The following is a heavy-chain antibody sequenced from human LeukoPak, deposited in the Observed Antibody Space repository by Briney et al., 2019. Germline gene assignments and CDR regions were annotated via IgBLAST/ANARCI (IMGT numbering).Heavy chain of an antibody. J-gene: IGHJ4*02. D-gene: IGHD2-15*01. CDR3: ARGASRSFDY. V-gene: IGHV1-8*03. Sequence: GASVKVSCKASGYTFTSYDINWVRQGPGQGLEWMGWMNSNSGNTGYAQKFQGRLTITRITSISTAYMELSSLRSEDTAVYYCARGASRSFDYWGQGTLVTVSS. CDR2: MNSNSGNT. CDR1: GYTFTSYD.